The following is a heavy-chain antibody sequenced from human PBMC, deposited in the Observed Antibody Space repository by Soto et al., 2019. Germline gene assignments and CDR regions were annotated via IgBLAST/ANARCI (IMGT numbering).Heavy chain of an antibody. CDR2: ISYDGSNK. D-gene: IGHD3-10*01. J-gene: IGHJ3*02. V-gene: IGHV3-30-3*01. Sequence: QVQLVESGGGVVQPGRSLRLSCAASGFTFSSYAMHWVRQAPGKGLEWVAVISYDGSNKYYADSVKGRFTISRDNSKNTLYLQMNSLRAEDTAVYDCARDRGDAFDIWGQGTMVTVSS. CDR3: ARDRGDAFDI. CDR1: GFTFSSYA.